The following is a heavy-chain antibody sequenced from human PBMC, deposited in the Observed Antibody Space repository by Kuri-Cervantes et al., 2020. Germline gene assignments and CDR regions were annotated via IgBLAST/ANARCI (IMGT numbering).Heavy chain of an antibody. CDR3: AREIYYDSSGYYGTFDY. Sequence: GESLKISCAASGFTFSSYSMNWVRQAPGKGLEWVSSISSSSSTIYYADSVKGRFTISRDNAKNSLYLQMNSLRDEDTAVYYCAREIYYDSSGYYGTFDYWGQGTLVTVSS. V-gene: IGHV3-48*02. CDR1: GFTFSSYS. J-gene: IGHJ4*02. D-gene: IGHD3-22*01. CDR2: ISSSSSTI.